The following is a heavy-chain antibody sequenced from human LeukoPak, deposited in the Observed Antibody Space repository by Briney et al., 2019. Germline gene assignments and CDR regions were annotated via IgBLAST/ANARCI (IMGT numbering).Heavy chain of an antibody. CDR2: MNPNSGNT. CDR3: ARGSRDGYNFWAYYYYGMDV. D-gene: IGHD5-24*01. CDR1: GYTFTSYD. V-gene: IGHV1-8*01. J-gene: IGHJ6*01. Sequence: ASVKVSCKASGYTFTSYDINWGRQSTGQGLEWMGWMNPNSGNTGYAQKFQGRVTMTRNTSIITAYMELSSLRSEDTAVYYCARGSRDGYNFWAYYYYGMDVWGQGTTVTVSS.